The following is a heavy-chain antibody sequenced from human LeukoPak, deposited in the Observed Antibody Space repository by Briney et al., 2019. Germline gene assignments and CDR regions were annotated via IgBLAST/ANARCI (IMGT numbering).Heavy chain of an antibody. J-gene: IGHJ4*02. CDR1: SGSISSYY. Sequence: TSETLSLTCTVSSGSISSYYWSWIRQPPGKGLEWIGYIYHSGSTKYNPSLKSRVTISVDTSKKQFSLKLSSVTAADTAVYYCARDGYGGVDYWGQGTLVTVSS. CDR3: ARDGYGGVDY. CDR2: IYHSGST. V-gene: IGHV4-59*01. D-gene: IGHD3-10*01.